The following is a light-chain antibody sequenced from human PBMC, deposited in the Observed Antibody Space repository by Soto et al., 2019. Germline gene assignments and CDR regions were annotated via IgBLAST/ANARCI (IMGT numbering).Light chain of an antibody. CDR3: RSYAGNNTYV. Sequence: QSVLTQPPSASGSPGQSVTFSCTGTSSDIGDYNYVSWYQQHPGKAPKLMIYEVTKRPSGVPDRFSGSKSGNTASLTVSGLQADDEADYYCRSYAGNNTYVFGTGTKVT. CDR2: EVT. J-gene: IGLJ1*01. CDR1: SSDIGDYNY. V-gene: IGLV2-8*01.